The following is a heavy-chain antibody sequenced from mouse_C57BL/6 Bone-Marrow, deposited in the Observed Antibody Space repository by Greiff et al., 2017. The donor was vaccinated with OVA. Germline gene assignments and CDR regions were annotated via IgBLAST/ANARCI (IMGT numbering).Heavy chain of an antibody. Sequence: EVHLVESGAELVRPGASVKLSCTASGFNIKDYYMHWVKQRPEQGLEWIGRIDPEDGDTEYASKFQGKATMTADTSSNTAYLQLSSLTSENTAVYYCTALRLIYYYGSSYGDFDDWGKGTTLTVSS. CDR3: TALRLIYYYGSSYGDFDD. D-gene: IGHD1-1*01. CDR1: GFNIKDYY. J-gene: IGHJ2*01. CDR2: IDPEDGDT. V-gene: IGHV14-1*01.